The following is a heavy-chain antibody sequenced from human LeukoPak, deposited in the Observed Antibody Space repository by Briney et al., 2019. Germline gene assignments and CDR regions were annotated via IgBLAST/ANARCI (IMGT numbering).Heavy chain of an antibody. CDR3: ARAIDFWSGFDY. V-gene: IGHV3-48*01. Sequence: PGGSLRLSCAASGFTFSSSIMNWVRQAPGKGLEWVSFISSRSNSIYYANSVKGRFTISRDNAKNSLYLQMNSLRAEDTAVYYCARAIDFWSGFDYWGQGTLVTVSS. D-gene: IGHD3-3*01. CDR2: ISSRSNSI. CDR1: GFTFSSSI. J-gene: IGHJ4*02.